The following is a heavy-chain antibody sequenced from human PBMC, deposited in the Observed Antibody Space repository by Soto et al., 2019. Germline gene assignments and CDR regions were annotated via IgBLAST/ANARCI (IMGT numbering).Heavy chain of an antibody. Sequence: QVQLMQSGAEVKKPGASVRVSCVASGYTFTSYYMHRVRQAPGQGLEWLGVIKLSGGSTTYAQRFQGRVTVTRDTSTSTVYMELRSLRSEDTAVYHCAREGNSYSGMDVWGQGTTVTVS. CDR3: AREGNSYSGMDV. CDR2: IKLSGGST. J-gene: IGHJ6*02. V-gene: IGHV1-46*01. CDR1: GYTFTSYY.